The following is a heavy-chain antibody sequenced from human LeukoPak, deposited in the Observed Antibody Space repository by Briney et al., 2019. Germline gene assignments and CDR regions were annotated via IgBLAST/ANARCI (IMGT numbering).Heavy chain of an antibody. CDR3: ARDSRIVGATSIGY. J-gene: IGHJ4*02. Sequence: RASVKVSCKASGYTFTSYGISWVRQAPGQGLEWMGWISAYNGNTNYAQKLQGRVTMTTDTSTSTAYMELRSLRSDDTAVYYCARDSRIVGATSIGYWGQGTLVTVSS. CDR2: ISAYNGNT. V-gene: IGHV1-18*01. D-gene: IGHD1-26*01. CDR1: GYTFTSYG.